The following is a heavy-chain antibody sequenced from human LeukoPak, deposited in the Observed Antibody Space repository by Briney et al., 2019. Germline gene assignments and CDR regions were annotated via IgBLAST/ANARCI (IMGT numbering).Heavy chain of an antibody. V-gene: IGHV5-51*01. CDR3: ARWNPVTTSIDY. Sequence: GESLKISCRGSGYSFNSYWIAWVRQMPGKGLEWMGFIFPGDSDTRYTPSFQGHVSFSVDKSMKTAYLQWSSLKSSDSAMYYCARWNPVTTSIDYWGQGILVAVSS. D-gene: IGHD4-17*01. CDR1: GYSFNSYW. J-gene: IGHJ4*02. CDR2: IFPGDSDT.